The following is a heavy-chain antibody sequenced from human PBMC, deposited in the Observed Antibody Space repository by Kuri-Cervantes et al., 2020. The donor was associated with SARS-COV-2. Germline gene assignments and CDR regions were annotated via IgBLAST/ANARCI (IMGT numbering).Heavy chain of an antibody. D-gene: IGHD3-22*01. CDR2: INYNAERT. J-gene: IGHJ3*02. Sequence: GESLKISCAASGFTFSSYAMGWVRQAPGKGLEWVSTINYNAERTYHADSVKGRFTISGDNSQNTLFLQMDNLRAEDTATYYCARMDSLRMKSSGFGDAFDIWGQGTLVTVSS. CDR3: ARMDSLRMKSSGFGDAFDI. V-gene: IGHV3-23*01. CDR1: GFTFSSYA.